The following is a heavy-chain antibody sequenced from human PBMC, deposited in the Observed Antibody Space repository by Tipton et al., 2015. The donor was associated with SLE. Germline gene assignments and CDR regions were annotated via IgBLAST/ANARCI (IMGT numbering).Heavy chain of an antibody. Sequence: TLSLTCTVFDGSLSGYYWTWIRQSPGKGLEWIGEVSHDGGANYNPSLEGRGTISLETSKNQFSLKLTSVTAADTAVYYCARPRGGLEWDNFFDPWGQGILVSVSS. CDR1: DGSLSGYY. J-gene: IGHJ5*02. V-gene: IGHV4-34*01. CDR3: ARPRGGLEWDNFFDP. D-gene: IGHD4-11*01. CDR2: VSHDGGA.